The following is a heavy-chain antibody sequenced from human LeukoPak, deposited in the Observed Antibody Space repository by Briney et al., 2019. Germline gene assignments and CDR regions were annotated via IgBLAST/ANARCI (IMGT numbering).Heavy chain of an antibody. J-gene: IGHJ3*02. D-gene: IGHD2-15*01. V-gene: IGHV3-9*01. CDR2: ISWNSGSI. Sequence: GGSLRLSCAASGFTFDDYAMHWVRQAPGKGLEWVSGISWNSGSIGYADSVKGRFTISRDNAKNSLYLQMNSLRAEDTALYYWAKDADQDIVVVVAATSAFDIWGQGTMVTVSS. CDR3: AKDADQDIVVVVAATSAFDI. CDR1: GFTFDDYA.